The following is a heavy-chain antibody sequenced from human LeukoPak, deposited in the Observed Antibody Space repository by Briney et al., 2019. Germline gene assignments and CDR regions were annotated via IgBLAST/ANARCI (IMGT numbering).Heavy chain of an antibody. CDR1: GFSFSNHW. Sequence: GGSLRLSCAASGFSFSNHWMHWVRQVPGKGLVWVSRINSDGSSTTYADSVKGRFTISRDNAKNTLYLQMNSLRAEDTAVYYCAREGVDYWGQGTLVTVSS. J-gene: IGHJ4*02. CDR2: INSDGSST. V-gene: IGHV3-74*03. D-gene: IGHD2-8*01. CDR3: AREGVDY.